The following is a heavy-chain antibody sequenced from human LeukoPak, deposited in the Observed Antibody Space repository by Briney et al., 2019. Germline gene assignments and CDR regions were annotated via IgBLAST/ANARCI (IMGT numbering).Heavy chain of an antibody. Sequence: PSETLSLTCAVYGGSFSGYYWSWIRQPSGKGLEWIGEINHSGSTNYNPSLKSRVTISVDTSKNQFSLKLSSVTAADTAVYYCARHSFNDYVWGSYRYTVEYFQHWGQGTLVTVSS. V-gene: IGHV4-34*01. CDR3: ARHSFNDYVWGSYRYTVEYFQH. D-gene: IGHD3-16*02. CDR1: GGSFSGYY. CDR2: INHSGST. J-gene: IGHJ1*01.